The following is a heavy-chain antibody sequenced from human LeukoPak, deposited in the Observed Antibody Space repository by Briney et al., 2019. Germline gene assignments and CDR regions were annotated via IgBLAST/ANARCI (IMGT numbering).Heavy chain of an antibody. CDR3: AKDERNWNYNLASQTYD. Sequence: GGSLRLSCAASGFRFSSYAMSWVRQAPGKGLEWVSAISGSGVSTYYADSVKGRFTVSRDNSKNTLYLQMSSLRAEDTAVYYCAKDERNWNYNLASQTYDWGQGALVTVSS. V-gene: IGHV3-23*01. CDR1: GFRFSSYA. CDR2: ISGSGVST. J-gene: IGHJ4*02. D-gene: IGHD1-7*01.